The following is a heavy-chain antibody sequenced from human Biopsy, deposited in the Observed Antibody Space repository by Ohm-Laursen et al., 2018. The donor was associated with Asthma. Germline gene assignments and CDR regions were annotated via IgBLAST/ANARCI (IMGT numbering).Heavy chain of an antibody. CDR1: GFTFSIYD. CDR3: ARTHERWTSIQDDALDI. CDR2: ISYDGGNK. D-gene: IGHD4-23*01. Sequence: RSLRLSCAASGFTFSIYDIHWVRQAPGKGLEWVAVISYDGGNKFYGDSVQGRFTLSRDNSRNTLYLQMNSLRVEDTAIYYCARTHERWTSIQDDALDIWGQGTMVIVSS. J-gene: IGHJ3*02. V-gene: IGHV3-30*03.